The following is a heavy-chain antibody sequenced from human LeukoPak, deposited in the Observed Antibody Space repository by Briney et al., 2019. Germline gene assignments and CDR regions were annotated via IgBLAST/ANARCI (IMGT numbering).Heavy chain of an antibody. CDR2: ITNSGGGT. D-gene: IGHD3-10*01. CDR3: ARSDHNIWFGLNY. CDR1: GFTFSNFA. J-gene: IGHJ4*02. Sequence: GGSLRLSCAASGFTFSNFAMSWVRQAPGKXXXXXXXITNSGGGTYYGDSVKGRFTTSRDNSKNTLYLQMSSLRAEDTAVYYCARSDHNIWFGLNYWGQGALVTVSS. V-gene: IGHV3-23*01.